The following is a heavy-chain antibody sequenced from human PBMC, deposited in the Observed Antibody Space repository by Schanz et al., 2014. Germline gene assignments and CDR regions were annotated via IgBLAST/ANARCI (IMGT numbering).Heavy chain of an antibody. CDR3: ARVRRRIATPSTPSFRNFYYYAMDV. J-gene: IGHJ6*02. V-gene: IGHV3-33*01. D-gene: IGHD6-13*01. CDR2: IWYDGSNK. Sequence: VQLVESGGGVVQFGRSLRLSCAASGFIFSSYGLHWVRQAPGKGLEWVAFIWYDGSNKYYADSVKGRFTISRDNSKNTLYLQMNSLRAEDASVYFCARVRRRIATPSTPSFRNFYYYAMDVWGQGTTXTVSS. CDR1: GFIFSSYG.